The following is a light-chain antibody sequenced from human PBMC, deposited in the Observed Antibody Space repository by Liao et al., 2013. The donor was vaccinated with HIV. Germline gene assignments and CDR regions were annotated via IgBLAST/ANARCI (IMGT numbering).Light chain of an antibody. CDR2: HDS. CDR1: NIGSKS. CDR3: QVWDSSGDQVV. J-gene: IGLJ1*01. Sequence: SYELTQPPSVSVAPGKTARITCGGNNIGSKSVHWYQQKPGQAPVLVIYHDSDRPSKIPERFSGSNSGSTATLTISRVAAGDEADYYCQVWDSSGDQVVFGTGTKVTVL. V-gene: IGLV3-21*04.